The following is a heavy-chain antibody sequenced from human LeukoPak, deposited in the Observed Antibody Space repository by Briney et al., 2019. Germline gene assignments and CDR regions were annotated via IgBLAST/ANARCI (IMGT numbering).Heavy chain of an antibody. J-gene: IGHJ6*03. D-gene: IGHD3-9*01. CDR2: IIPIFGTA. CDR3: KKKSAHDILTGYYYYMDV. Sequence: SVKVSFKASGGTFSIYAISWVRQAPGQGLEWMGGIIPIFGTANYAQKFQGRVTMTTDTSTSKAYMELRSLRSDDTAVYYFKKKSAHDILTGYYYYMDVWGKGTTVTISS. CDR1: GGTFSIYA. V-gene: IGHV1-69*05.